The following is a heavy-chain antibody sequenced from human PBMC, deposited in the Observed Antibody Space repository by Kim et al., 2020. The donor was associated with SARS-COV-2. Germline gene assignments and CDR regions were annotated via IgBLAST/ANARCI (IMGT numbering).Heavy chain of an antibody. CDR1: GFTFSSYA. CDR2: IRGSGGST. CDR3: AKDFYGSGSYVGGMDV. V-gene: IGHV3-23*01. J-gene: IGHJ6*02. D-gene: IGHD3-10*01. Sequence: GGSLRLSCAASGFTFSSYAMSWVRQAPGKGLEWVSAIRGSGGSTYYADSVKGRFTISRDNSKNTLYLQMNSLRAEDTAVYYCAKDFYGSGSYVGGMDVWGQGTTVTVSS.